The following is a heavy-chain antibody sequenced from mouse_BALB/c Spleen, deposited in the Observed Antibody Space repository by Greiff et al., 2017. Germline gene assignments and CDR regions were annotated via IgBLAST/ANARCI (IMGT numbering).Heavy chain of an antibody. D-gene: IGHD1-1*01. Sequence: VQRVESGPGLVAPSQSLSITCTVSGFSLTSYGVHWVRQPPGKGLEWLGVIWAGGSTNYNSALMSRLSISKDNSKSQVFLKMNSLQTDDTAMYYCARGTVDAMDYWGQGTSVTVSS. CDR2: IWAGGST. V-gene: IGHV2-9*02. J-gene: IGHJ4*01. CDR1: GFSLTSYG. CDR3: ARGTVDAMDY.